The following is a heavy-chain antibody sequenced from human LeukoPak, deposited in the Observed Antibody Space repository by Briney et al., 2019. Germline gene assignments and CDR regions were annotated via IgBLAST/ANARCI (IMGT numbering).Heavy chain of an antibody. CDR2: IYYSGST. V-gene: IGHV4-39*01. CDR3: ARQRRDCSGGFCGWFDP. Sequence: SETLSLTCTVSGGSISSSSYYWGWIRQPPGKGLEWIGSIYYSGSTHYNPSLKSRVTISVDTSKNQFSLKLSSVTAADTAVYYCARQRRDCSGGFCGWFDPWGQGTLVTVSS. J-gene: IGHJ5*02. CDR1: GGSISSSSYY. D-gene: IGHD2-15*01.